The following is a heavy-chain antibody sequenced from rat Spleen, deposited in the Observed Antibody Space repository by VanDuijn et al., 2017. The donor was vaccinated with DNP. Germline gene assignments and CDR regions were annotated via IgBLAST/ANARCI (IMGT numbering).Heavy chain of an antibody. J-gene: IGHJ4*01. Sequence: QVQLKESGPGLVQPSQTLSLTCTVSGFSLTSYTISWVRQPPGKGLEWIAAISSGGNTYYHSSLKSRLSISRDTSKSQVFLKMSSLQTEDTAMYFCARGAMDAWGQGTSVTVSS. V-gene: IGHV2-6*01. CDR2: ISSGGNT. CDR3: ARGAMDA. CDR1: GFSLTSYT.